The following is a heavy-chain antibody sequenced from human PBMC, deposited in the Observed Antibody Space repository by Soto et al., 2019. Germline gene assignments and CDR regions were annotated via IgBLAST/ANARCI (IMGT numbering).Heavy chain of an antibody. D-gene: IGHD3-10*01. J-gene: IGHJ6*02. CDR2: INPNSGGT. V-gene: IGHV1-2*04. CDR3: ARDPRFGELSEYYYYGMDV. CDR1: GYTFTGYY. Sequence: ASVKVSCKASGYTFTGYYMHWVRQAPGQGLEWMGWINPNSGGTNYAQKFQGWVTMTRDTSISTAYMELSRLRSDDTAVYYCARDPRFGELSEYYYYGMDVWGQGTTVTVSS.